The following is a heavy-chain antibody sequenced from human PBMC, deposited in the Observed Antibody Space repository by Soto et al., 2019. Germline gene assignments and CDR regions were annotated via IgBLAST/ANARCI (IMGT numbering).Heavy chain of an antibody. CDR1: GFTFSSYG. J-gene: IGHJ4*02. CDR3: AKEELQQLAY. D-gene: IGHD6-13*01. V-gene: IGHV3-30*18. Sequence: PGGSLRLSCAASGFTFSSYGMHWVRQAPGKGLEWVAVISYDGSNKYYADSVKGRFTISRDNSKNTLYLQMNSLRAEDTAVYYCAKEELQQLAYWGQGTLVTVSS. CDR2: ISYDGSNK.